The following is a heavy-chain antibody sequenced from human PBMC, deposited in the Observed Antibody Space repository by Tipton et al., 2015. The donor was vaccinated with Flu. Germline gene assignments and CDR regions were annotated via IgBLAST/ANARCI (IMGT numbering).Heavy chain of an antibody. CDR3: ARPPYYYDSSGYYFNDAFDI. J-gene: IGHJ3*02. V-gene: IGHV1-69*01. CDR1: GGTFSSYA. CDR2: IIPIFGTA. Sequence: QLVQSGPEVKKPGSSVKVSCKASGGTFSSYAISWVRQAPGQGLEWMGGIIPIFGTANYAQKFQGRVTITADESTSTAYMELSSLRSEDTAVYYCARPPYYYDSSGYYFNDAFDIWGQGTMVTVSS. D-gene: IGHD3-22*01.